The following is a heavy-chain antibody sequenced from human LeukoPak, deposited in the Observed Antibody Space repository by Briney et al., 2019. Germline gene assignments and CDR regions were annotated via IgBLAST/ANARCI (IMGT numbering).Heavy chain of an antibody. CDR2: ISTNTGNP. CDR3: ARDLPIVVVPAAMGYYYGMDV. J-gene: IGHJ6*02. CDR1: GYTFITYP. Sequence: ASVKVSCKASGYTFITYPMNWVRQAPGQGLEWMGWISTNTGNPTYAQGFTRRFVFSLDTSVSTAWLQISGLKAEDTAVYYCARDLPIVVVPAAMGYYYGMDVWGQGTTVTVSS. D-gene: IGHD2-2*01. V-gene: IGHV7-4-1*02.